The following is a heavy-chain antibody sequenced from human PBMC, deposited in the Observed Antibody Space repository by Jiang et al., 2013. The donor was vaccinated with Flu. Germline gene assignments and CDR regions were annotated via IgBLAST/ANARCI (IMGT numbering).Heavy chain of an antibody. V-gene: IGHV2-70*04. CDR3: AWMLIFGLLIIAFYSYYMDV. Sequence: KPTQTLTLTCTFSGFSLNTSDIRANWIRQPPGKAPEWLARVDWDDGDFYSTSLKTRVTISKDTSKNQVVLIMTNMDPVDMATYCCAWMLIFGLLIIAFYSYYMDVWDKGTRVTVSS. CDR1: GFSLNTSDIR. CDR2: VDWDDGD. D-gene: IGHD3/OR15-3a*01. J-gene: IGHJ6*03.